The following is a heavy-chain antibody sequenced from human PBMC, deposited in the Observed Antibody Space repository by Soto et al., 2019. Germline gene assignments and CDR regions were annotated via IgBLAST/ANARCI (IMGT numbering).Heavy chain of an antibody. CDR2: IYYSGST. J-gene: IGHJ5*02. D-gene: IGHD5-18*01. V-gene: IGHV4-39*01. CDR1: GGSISSSSYY. Sequence: QLQLQESGPGLVKPSETLSLTCTVSGGSISSSSYYWGWIRQPPGKGLEWIGSIYYSGSTYYNPSLKSRVTIAVDTARNQYSLKLSSVTAADTAVYYCARGTTFVPWQDTAMVIPLSWGQGTLVTVSS. CDR3: ARGTTFVPWQDTAMVIPLS.